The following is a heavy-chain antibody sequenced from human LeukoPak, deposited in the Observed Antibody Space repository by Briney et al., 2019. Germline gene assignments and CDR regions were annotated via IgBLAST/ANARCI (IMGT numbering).Heavy chain of an antibody. J-gene: IGHJ5*02. D-gene: IGHD3-16*01. CDR2: INPSGGST. Sequence: ASVKVSCKASGYTFTSYYMHWVRHAPGQGLEWMGIINPSGGSTSYAQKFQGRVTMTRDTSTSTVYMELSSLRSEDTAVYYCARVGGFNWFDPWGQGTLVTVSS. V-gene: IGHV1-46*01. CDR3: ARVGGFNWFDP. CDR1: GYTFTSYY.